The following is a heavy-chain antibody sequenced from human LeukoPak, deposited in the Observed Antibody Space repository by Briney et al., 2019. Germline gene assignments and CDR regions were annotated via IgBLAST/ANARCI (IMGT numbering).Heavy chain of an antibody. CDR2: ISGSGDST. V-gene: IGHV3-23*01. CDR3: AKRSYAMIVSDY. J-gene: IGHJ4*02. CDR1: GFTFSSYA. Sequence: GGSLRLSCAASGFTFSSYAMTWVRQAPGKGLEWVSGISGSGDSTYYADSVKGRFTISRDNSKNTLYLQVNSLRAEDTAVYYCAKRSYAMIVSDYWGQGTLVTVSS. D-gene: IGHD3-22*01.